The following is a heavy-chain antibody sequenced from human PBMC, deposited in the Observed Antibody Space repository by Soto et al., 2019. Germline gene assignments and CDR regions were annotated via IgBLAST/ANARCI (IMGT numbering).Heavy chain of an antibody. CDR1: GVSISSGDYY. J-gene: IGHJ4*02. Sequence: SETLSLTCTVSGVSISSGDYYWNWIRQPPGKGLEWIGYIYYSGSTNYNPSLKSRVTMSVDTSRNQFSLKLSSVTAADTAVYYCARANNYKSSTFDFWGQGTPVTVSS. CDR3: ARANNYKSSTFDF. V-gene: IGHV4-61*08. D-gene: IGHD1-20*01. CDR2: IYYSGST.